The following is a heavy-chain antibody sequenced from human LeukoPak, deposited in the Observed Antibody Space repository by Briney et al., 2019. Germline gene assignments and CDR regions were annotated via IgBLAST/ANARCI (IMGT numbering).Heavy chain of an antibody. D-gene: IGHD3-9*01. CDR2: IYSGGST. CDR1: GFTVSSNY. Sequence: PGGSLRLSCAASGFTVSSNYMSWVRQAPGKGLEWVSVIYSGGSTYYADSVKGRFTISRDNSKNTLYLQMNSLRAEDTAVYYCARLYYDILTGYYRDYYYYYMDVWGKGTTVTVSS. CDR3: ARLYYDILTGYYRDYYYYYMDV. J-gene: IGHJ6*03. V-gene: IGHV3-53*01.